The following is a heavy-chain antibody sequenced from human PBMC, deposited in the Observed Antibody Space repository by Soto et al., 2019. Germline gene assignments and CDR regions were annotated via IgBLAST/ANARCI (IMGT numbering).Heavy chain of an antibody. CDR2: ISGHNGDT. V-gene: IGHV1-18*01. D-gene: IGHD4-17*01. Sequence: ASVKVSCKTSGYTFTSYSIVWVRQAPGQGLEWMGWISGHNGDTNYAQKFQGRVTMTTDTSTGTAYMELRSLRSDDTAMYYCVREEAVRHQYGDYYYYYGMDVWGQGTTVTVSS. CDR3: VREEAVRHQYGDYYYYYGMDV. J-gene: IGHJ6*02. CDR1: GYTFTSYS.